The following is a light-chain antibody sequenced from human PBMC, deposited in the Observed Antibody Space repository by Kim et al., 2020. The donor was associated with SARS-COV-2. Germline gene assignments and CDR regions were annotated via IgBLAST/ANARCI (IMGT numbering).Light chain of an antibody. CDR1: SSNIGARYN. J-gene: IGLJ1*01. V-gene: IGLV1-40*01. CDR2: SNS. Sequence: QGVTISCTGSSSNIGARYNVHWYQQLPGTAPKLLIYSNSNRPSGVPDRFSGSKSGTSASLAITGLQAEDEADYYCQSYDDSLSGYVFGSGTKVTVL. CDR3: QSYDDSLSGYV.